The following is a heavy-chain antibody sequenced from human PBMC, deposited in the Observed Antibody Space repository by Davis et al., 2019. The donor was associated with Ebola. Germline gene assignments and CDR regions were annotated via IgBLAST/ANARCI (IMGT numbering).Heavy chain of an antibody. CDR3: ARRGYYYDSSGYGAYGMDV. CDR2: IYYSGST. D-gene: IGHD3-22*01. Sequence: MPSETLSLTCTVSGGSISSYYWSWIRQPPGKGLEWIGYIYYSGSTNYNPSLKSRVTISVDTSKNQFSLKLSSVTAADTAVYYCARRGYYYDSSGYGAYGMDVWGQGTTVTVSS. V-gene: IGHV4-59*08. J-gene: IGHJ6*02. CDR1: GGSISSYY.